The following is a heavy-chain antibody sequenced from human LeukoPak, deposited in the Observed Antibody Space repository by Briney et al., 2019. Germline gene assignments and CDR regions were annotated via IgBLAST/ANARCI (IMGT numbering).Heavy chain of an antibody. V-gene: IGHV3-48*03. CDR2: ISSSDSTI. CDR1: GFTFSSYE. D-gene: IGHD1-1*01. J-gene: IGHJ4*02. Sequence: GGSLRLSCAASGFTFSSYEMNWFRQAPGKGLEWVSYISSSDSTIYYADSVKGRFTISRDNAKNTLYLQMNSLRAEDTAVYYCARGRFGYNYDYWGQGTLVTVSS. CDR3: ARGRFGYNYDY.